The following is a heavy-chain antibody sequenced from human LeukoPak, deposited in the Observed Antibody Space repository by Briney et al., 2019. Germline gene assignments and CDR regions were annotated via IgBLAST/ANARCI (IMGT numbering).Heavy chain of an antibody. J-gene: IGHJ4*02. Sequence: PGGSLRLSCAASGFTFSSYGMHWVRQAPGKGLEWVAVIWYDGSNKYYADSVKGRFTISRDNSKNTLYLQMNGLRAEDTAVYYCARDGAVARYGGVDYWGQGTLVTVSS. D-gene: IGHD6-19*01. CDR2: IWYDGSNK. CDR3: ARDGAVARYGGVDY. V-gene: IGHV3-33*01. CDR1: GFTFSSYG.